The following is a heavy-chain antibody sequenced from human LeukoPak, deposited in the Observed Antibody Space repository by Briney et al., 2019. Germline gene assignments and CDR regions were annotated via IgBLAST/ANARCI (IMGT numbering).Heavy chain of an antibody. J-gene: IGHJ5*02. V-gene: IGHV3-9*01. Sequence: QSGRSLRLSCAASGFTFDDYAMHWVRQAPGKGLEWVSGISWNSGSIGYADSEKGRFTISRDNAKNSLYLQMNSLRAEDTALYYCAKDLSLGGYDSSGYLWFDPWGQGTLVTVSS. CDR1: GFTFDDYA. D-gene: IGHD3-22*01. CDR3: AKDLSLGGYDSSGYLWFDP. CDR2: ISWNSGSI.